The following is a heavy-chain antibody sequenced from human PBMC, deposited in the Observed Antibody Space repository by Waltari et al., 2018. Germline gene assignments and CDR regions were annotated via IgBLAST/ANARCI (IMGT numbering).Heavy chain of an antibody. J-gene: IGHJ4*02. V-gene: IGHV3-13*01. CDR1: GFTFSSYD. CDR3: ARDFGTIGGSYGFDY. CDR2: IGTAGDT. Sequence: EVQLVESGGGLVQPGGSLRLSCAASGFTFSSYDMPWVRQATGKGLEWVSAIGTAGDTYYPGSVKGRFTISRENAKNSLYLQMNSLRAEDTAVYYCARDFGTIGGSYGFDYWGQGTLVTVSS. D-gene: IGHD1-26*01.